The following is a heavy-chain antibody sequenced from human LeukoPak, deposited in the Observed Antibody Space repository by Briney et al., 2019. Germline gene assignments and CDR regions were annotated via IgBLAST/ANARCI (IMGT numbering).Heavy chain of an antibody. D-gene: IGHD1-26*01. Sequence: GGSLRLSCAASGFTVSNNYMSWGRQAPGKGLEWVSIIHSGGNTYYADSVKGRFTISRDNSKNTLYLQMNSLRVEDTAVYYCARANSATIPGADPWGQGTLVTVSS. J-gene: IGHJ5*02. CDR3: ARANSATIPGADP. CDR1: GFTVSNNY. V-gene: IGHV3-53*01. CDR2: IHSGGNT.